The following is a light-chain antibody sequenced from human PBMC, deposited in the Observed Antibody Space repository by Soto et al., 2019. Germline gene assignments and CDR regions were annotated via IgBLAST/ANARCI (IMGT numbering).Light chain of an antibody. V-gene: IGLV2-14*03. CDR1: TSEDGDYNY. Sequence: SVLPQPPGASCSPQKSITPSSTATTSEDGDYNYVSRYQQQTATAPNIIMNDVSTRPSGVSDRFSGSKSGNTASLTTSGLQGEEEADYYCSSYTGISTYVFGTGT. CDR2: DVS. CDR3: SSYTGISTYV. J-gene: IGLJ1*01.